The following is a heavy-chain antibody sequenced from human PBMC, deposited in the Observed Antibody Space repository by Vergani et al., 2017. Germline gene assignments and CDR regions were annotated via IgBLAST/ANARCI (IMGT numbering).Heavy chain of an antibody. CDR3: ARGVMGRRQDY. CDR1: GGSISSSNW. J-gene: IGHJ4*02. Sequence: QVQLPESGPGLVKPPGTLSLTCAVSGGSISSSNWWSWVRQPPGKGLEWIGEIYYSGSTNYNPSLKSRVTISVDTSKNQFSLKLSSVTAADTAVYYCARGVMGRRQDYWGQGTLVTVSS. V-gene: IGHV4-4*03. CDR2: IYYSGST.